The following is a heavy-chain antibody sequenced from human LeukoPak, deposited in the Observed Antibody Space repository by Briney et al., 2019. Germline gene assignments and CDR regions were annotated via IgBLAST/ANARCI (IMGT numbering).Heavy chain of an antibody. J-gene: IGHJ4*02. CDR3: ARVRNGPFDY. D-gene: IGHD4-11*01. CDR2: IHYSGST. Sequence: SETLSLTCTVSGGSISSYYWSWIRQPPGKGLEWIGYIHYSGSTHYNPSLKSRVTISVDTSKNQFSLKLNSVTAADTAVYYCARVRNGPFDYWGQGTLVTVSS. CDR1: GGSISSYY. V-gene: IGHV4-59*08.